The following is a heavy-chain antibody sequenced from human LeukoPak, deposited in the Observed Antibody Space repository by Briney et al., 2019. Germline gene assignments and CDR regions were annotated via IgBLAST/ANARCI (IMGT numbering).Heavy chain of an antibody. CDR3: ARGPATKYYYYGMDV. V-gene: IGHV4-31*03. CDR2: IYYSGST. Sequence: PSETLSLTCTVSGGSISSGGYYWSWIRQPPGKGLEWIGYIYYSGSTYYNPSLKSRVTISVDTSKNQFSLKLSSVTAADTAVYYCARGPATKYYYYGMDVWGKGTTVTVSS. CDR1: GGSISSGGYY. J-gene: IGHJ6*04. D-gene: IGHD5-12*01.